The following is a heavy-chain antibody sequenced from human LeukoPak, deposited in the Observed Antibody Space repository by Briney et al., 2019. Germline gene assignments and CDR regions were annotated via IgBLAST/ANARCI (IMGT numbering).Heavy chain of an antibody. D-gene: IGHD5-12*01. V-gene: IGHV3-23*01. Sequence: GGSLRLSCAASGFTFSSYAMSWVRQAPGKGLEWVSAISGSGGSTYYADSVKGRFTISRDNSKNTLYLQMNSLRAEDTAAYYCAKAGWRGGYDLSVHWGQGTLVTVSS. CDR1: GFTFSSYA. CDR3: AKAGWRGGYDLSVH. CDR2: ISGSGGST. J-gene: IGHJ4*02.